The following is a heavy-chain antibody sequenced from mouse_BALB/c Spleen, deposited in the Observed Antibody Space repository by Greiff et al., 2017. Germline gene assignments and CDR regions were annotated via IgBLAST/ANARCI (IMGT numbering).Heavy chain of an antibody. CDR3: ARYGTYYRYDWFAD. Sequence: EVQGVESGGGLVKPGGSLKLSCAASGFTFSDSYMYWVRQTPEKRLEWVATISDGGSYTYYPDSVKGRFTISRDNAKNNLYLQMSSLKSEDTAMYYCARYGTYYRYDWFADWGQGTLVTVCA. CDR1: GFTFSDSY. J-gene: IGHJ3*01. CDR2: ISDGGSYT. D-gene: IGHD2-14*01. V-gene: IGHV5-4*02.